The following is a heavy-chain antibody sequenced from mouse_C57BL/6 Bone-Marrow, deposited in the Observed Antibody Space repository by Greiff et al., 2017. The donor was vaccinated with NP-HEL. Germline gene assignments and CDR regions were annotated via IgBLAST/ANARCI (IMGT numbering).Heavy chain of an antibody. Sequence: VQLQQPGAELVKPGASVKLSCKASGYTFTSYWMQWVKQRPGQGLEWIGEIDPSDSYTNYNQKFKGKATLTVDTSSSTAYMQLSSLTSEDSAVYYCARGEAYGNFHFDYWGQGTTLTVSS. J-gene: IGHJ2*01. CDR2: IDPSDSYT. CDR1: GYTFTSYW. D-gene: IGHD2-1*01. CDR3: ARGEAYGNFHFDY. V-gene: IGHV1-50*01.